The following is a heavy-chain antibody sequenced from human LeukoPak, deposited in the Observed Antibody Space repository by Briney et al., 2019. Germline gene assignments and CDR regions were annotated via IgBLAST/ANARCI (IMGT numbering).Heavy chain of an antibody. V-gene: IGHV1-46*01. CDR3: ARAPYSFGVVTPFGY. CDR1: GYTFTNYY. J-gene: IGHJ4*02. CDR2: INPSGGST. D-gene: IGHD3-3*01. Sequence: ASVKVSCKASGYTFTNYYMNWVRQAPGQGLEWMGIINPSGGSTSYTQKFQGRVTMTRDTSTSTVYMELSSLRSEDTAVYYCARAPYSFGVVTPFGYWGQGTLVTVSS.